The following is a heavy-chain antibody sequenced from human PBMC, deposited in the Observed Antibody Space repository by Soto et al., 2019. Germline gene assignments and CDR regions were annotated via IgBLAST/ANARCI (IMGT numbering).Heavy chain of an antibody. D-gene: IGHD6-19*01. V-gene: IGHV3-23*01. Sequence: EVQLLESGGGSVQPGGSLRLSCAASGFAFSSYAMNWVRQAPGKGLEWVSTVSAGGGATYYADSVKGRFTISRDNSKHTLSLQMNSLRAEDTAVYFCTKDRSGGRAVGGFNYWGQGTPVTVSS. CDR3: TKDRSGGRAVGGFNY. CDR1: GFAFSSYA. J-gene: IGHJ4*02. CDR2: VSAGGGAT.